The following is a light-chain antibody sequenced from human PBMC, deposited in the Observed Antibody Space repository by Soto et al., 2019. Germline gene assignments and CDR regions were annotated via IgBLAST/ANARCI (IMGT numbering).Light chain of an antibody. CDR3: AAWDDSLNGPV. J-gene: IGLJ3*02. Sequence: QSVLTQPPSASGTPGQRVIISCSGSSSNLGSNSGNWYQQLTGTAPKLLIYNTYQRPLGVTDRFSGSKSGTAASLAISGLPSEDEGDYFWAAWDDSLNGPVFGGGTKVTVL. CDR2: NTY. CDR1: SSNLGSNS. V-gene: IGLV1-44*01.